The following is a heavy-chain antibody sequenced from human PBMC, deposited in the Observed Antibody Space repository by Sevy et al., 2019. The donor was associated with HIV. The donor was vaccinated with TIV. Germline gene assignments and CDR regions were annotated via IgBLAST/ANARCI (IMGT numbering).Heavy chain of an antibody. CDR3: ARGFLQLTPHYYFDY. CDR2: IWYDGSNK. CDR1: GFTFSSYG. V-gene: IGHV3-33*01. D-gene: IGHD6-13*01. J-gene: IGHJ4*02. Sequence: GESLKISCAASGFTFSSYGMHWVRQAPGKGLEWVAVIWYDGSNKYYADSVKGRFTISRDNSKNTLYLQMNSLRAEDTAVYYCARGFLQLTPHYYFDYWGQGTLVTVSS.